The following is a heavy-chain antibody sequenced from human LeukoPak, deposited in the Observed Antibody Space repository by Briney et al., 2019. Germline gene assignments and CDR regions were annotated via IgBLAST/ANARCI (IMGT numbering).Heavy chain of an antibody. CDR3: VRARLIRLENFFDY. CDR1: GFTFSNHE. D-gene: IGHD2-21*01. CDR2: TSRGGSDI. Sequence: GGSLRLSCVTSGFTFSNHEMNWVRQAPGKGLEWVAYTSRGGSDISYADSAKGRFTISSDIASNTLNLQMNSLRVEDTAVYFCVRARLIRLENFFDYWGQGTLVTASS. J-gene: IGHJ4*02. V-gene: IGHV3-48*03.